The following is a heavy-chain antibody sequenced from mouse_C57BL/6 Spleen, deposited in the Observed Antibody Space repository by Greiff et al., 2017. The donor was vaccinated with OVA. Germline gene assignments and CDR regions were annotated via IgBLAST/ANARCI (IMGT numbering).Heavy chain of an antibody. CDR3: ARLDRRKYFDV. J-gene: IGHJ1*03. CDR2: IRNKANGYTT. CDR1: GFTFTDYY. Sequence: EVKLVESGGGLVQPGGSLSLSCAASGFTFTDYYMSWVRQPPGKALEWLGFIRNKANGYTTEYSASVKGRFTISRDNSQRILYLQMNALRAEDSATYYCARLDRRKYFDVWGTGTTVTVSS. V-gene: IGHV7-3*01.